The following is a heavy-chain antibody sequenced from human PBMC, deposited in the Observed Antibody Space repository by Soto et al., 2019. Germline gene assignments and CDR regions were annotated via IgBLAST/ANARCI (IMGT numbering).Heavy chain of an antibody. Sequence: EVQLVQSGAEVKKPGDSLKISCKGSGYSFTSYWIGWVRQMPGKGLEWMGIIYPGDSDTRYSPSFQGQVTISADKSISTAYLQWSSLKASDTAMYYCARQGAGEFYWVPTQSDAFDIWGQGTMVTVSS. D-gene: IGHD3-10*01. CDR2: IYPGDSDT. CDR3: ARQGAGEFYWVPTQSDAFDI. J-gene: IGHJ3*02. V-gene: IGHV5-51*01. CDR1: GYSFTSYW.